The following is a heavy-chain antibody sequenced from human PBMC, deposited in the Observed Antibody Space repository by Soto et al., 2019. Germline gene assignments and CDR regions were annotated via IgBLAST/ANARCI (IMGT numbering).Heavy chain of an antibody. V-gene: IGHV3-23*01. Sequence: GGSLRLSCAASRFTFSSYAMSWVRQAPGKGLEWVSAISGSGGSTYYADSVKGRFTISRDNSKNTLYLQMNSLRAEDTAVYYCAKGVHDFWSGYSYYYYGMDVWGQGTTVTVSS. CDR2: ISGSGGST. D-gene: IGHD3-3*01. CDR3: AKGVHDFWSGYSYYYYGMDV. CDR1: RFTFSSYA. J-gene: IGHJ6*02.